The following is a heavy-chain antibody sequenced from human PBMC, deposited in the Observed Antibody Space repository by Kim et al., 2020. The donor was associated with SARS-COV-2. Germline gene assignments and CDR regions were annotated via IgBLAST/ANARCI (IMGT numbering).Heavy chain of an antibody. CDR3: ARDATRTRGLMVGYYGLDL. V-gene: IGHV4-34*01. D-gene: IGHD3-10*01. CDR1: GGTFSGYY. Sequence: SETLSLTCAMYGGTFSGYYWSWIRQPPGKGLEWIGEINDSGSTNNNPSLKSRVTISLDRSKNQYSLKLSSVTAADTAVYYCARDATRTRGLMVGYYGLDLWGQGTTVSVSS. J-gene: IGHJ6*02. CDR2: INDSGST.